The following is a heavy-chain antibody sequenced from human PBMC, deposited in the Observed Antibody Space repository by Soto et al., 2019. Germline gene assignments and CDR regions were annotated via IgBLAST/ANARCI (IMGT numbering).Heavy chain of an antibody. V-gene: IGHV2-5*02. J-gene: IGHJ4*02. CDR3: AHSGYSYGSYYFDY. D-gene: IGHD5-18*01. CDR2: LYWDDDK. Sequence: QITLKESGPTLVKPAETLTLTCTFSGFSLSTSGVGVGWIRQPPGKALEWLALLYWDDDKRYSPSLKSRLTITKDTSKNQVVLTMTNMAPVDTATYYCAHSGYSYGSYYFDYWGQGTLVTVSS. CDR1: GFSLSTSGVG.